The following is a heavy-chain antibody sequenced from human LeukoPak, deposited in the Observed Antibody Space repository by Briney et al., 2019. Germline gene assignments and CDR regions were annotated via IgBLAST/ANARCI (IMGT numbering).Heavy chain of an antibody. V-gene: IGHV1-2*06. J-gene: IGHJ4*02. Sequence: PRASVKVSCKASEYIFTGYYMHWVRQAPGQGLEWMGRINPNNGATNYAQKFQGRVTITGDTSINTAYMELSSLRSDDTAVYYCTRESGSYHGNDYWGQGTLVTVSS. CDR1: EYIFTGYY. D-gene: IGHD1-26*01. CDR2: INPNNGAT. CDR3: TRESGSYHGNDY.